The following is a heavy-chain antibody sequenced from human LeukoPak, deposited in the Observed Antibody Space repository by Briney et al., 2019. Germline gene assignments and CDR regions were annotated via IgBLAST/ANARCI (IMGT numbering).Heavy chain of an antibody. CDR3: ARDRGIGSSSWYPLDY. J-gene: IGHJ4*02. CDR2: ISSSSSYI. Sequence: GGSLRLSCAASGFTFSSYSMNWVRQAPGKGLECVSSISSSSSYIYYADSVKGRFTISRDNAKNSLYLQMNSLRAEDTAVYYCARDRGIGSSSWYPLDYWGQGTLVTVSS. D-gene: IGHD6-13*01. CDR1: GFTFSSYS. V-gene: IGHV3-21*01.